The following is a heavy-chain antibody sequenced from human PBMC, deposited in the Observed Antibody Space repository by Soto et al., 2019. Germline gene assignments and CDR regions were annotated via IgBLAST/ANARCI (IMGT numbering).Heavy chain of an antibody. D-gene: IGHD1-26*01. CDR3: ARGPYGVSSTSLPYYSAMAV. Sequence: QVQLVQSGADVKKPGASVKVSCKASGYTFAGYYMHWVRQAPGQGLEWMGAITPNSGGTNSAQKLQGRVTMASDTSISVAYREGNRLLSDDTAVYYCARGPYGVSSTSLPYYSAMAVWGQGTTVTVSS. V-gene: IGHV1-2*02. CDR2: ITPNSGGT. J-gene: IGHJ6*02. CDR1: GYTFAGYY.